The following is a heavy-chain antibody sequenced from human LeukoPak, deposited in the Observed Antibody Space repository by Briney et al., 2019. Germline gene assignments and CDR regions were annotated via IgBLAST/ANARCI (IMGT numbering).Heavy chain of an antibody. CDR3: AKYTVTTWRFDY. CDR2: ISGSGGST. D-gene: IGHD4-17*01. Sequence: GGSLRLSCAASGFTFSSYDMSWVRQAPGKGLEWVTAISGSGGSTYYADSVKGRFTISRDNSKNTLYLQMNSLRAEDTAVYYCAKYTVTTWRFDYWGQGTLVTVSS. J-gene: IGHJ4*02. V-gene: IGHV3-23*01. CDR1: GFTFSSYD.